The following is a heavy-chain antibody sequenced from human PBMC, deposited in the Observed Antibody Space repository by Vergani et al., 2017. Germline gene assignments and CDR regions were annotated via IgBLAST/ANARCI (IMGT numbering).Heavy chain of an antibody. D-gene: IGHD2-2*01. CDR1: GFTFSSYA. V-gene: IGHV3-23*01. CDR2: ISGSGGST. CDR3: ARVSEYCSSTSCLYYFDY. J-gene: IGHJ4*02. Sequence: EVQLLESGGGLVQPGGSLRLSCAASGFTFSSYAMSWVRQAPGKGLEWVSAISGSGGSTYYADSVKGRVTISRDNSKNTLYLQMNSLRAEDTAVYYCARVSEYCSSTSCLYYFDYWGQGTLVTVSS.